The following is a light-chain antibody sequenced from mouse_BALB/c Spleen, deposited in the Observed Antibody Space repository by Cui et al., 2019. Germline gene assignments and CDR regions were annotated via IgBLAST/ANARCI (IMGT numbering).Light chain of an antibody. J-gene: IGKJ5*01. CDR3: QQWSSNPLT. CDR2: LTS. CDR1: SSVSY. V-gene: IGKV4-68*01. Sequence: QIVLTQSPPLMSASPGDKATMTCSASSSVSYMYWYQQKPRSSPKPWIYLTSNLASGVPARFSGSGSGTSYSLTISSMEAEDAATYYCQQWSSNPLTFGAGTKLELK.